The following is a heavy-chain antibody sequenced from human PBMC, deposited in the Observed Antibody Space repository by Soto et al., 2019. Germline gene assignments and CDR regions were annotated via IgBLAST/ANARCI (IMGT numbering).Heavy chain of an antibody. CDR1: GFTFTRYS. CDR3: ARESEDLTSNFDY. V-gene: IGHV3-21*06. J-gene: IGHJ4*02. Sequence: GSLRLSCAASGFTFTRYSMNWVRQAPGKGLEWVSSISSTTNYIYYGDSMKGRSTISRDNAKNSLYLEMNSLRAEDTAVYYCARESEDLTSNFDYWGQGTLVTV. CDR2: ISSTTNYI.